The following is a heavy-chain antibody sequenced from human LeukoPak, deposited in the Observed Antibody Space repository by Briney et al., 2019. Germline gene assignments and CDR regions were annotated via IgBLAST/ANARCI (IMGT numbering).Heavy chain of an antibody. CDR1: GFTFSSYE. D-gene: IGHD3-10*01. V-gene: IGHV3-48*03. J-gene: IGHJ4*02. CDR3: ARDTYGSGSYYNAPLDY. CDR2: ISSSGSTI. Sequence: PGGSLSLSCAASGFTFSSYEMNWVRQAPGKGVEWVSYISSSGSTIYYADSVKGRFTISRDNAKNSLYLQLNSLRAEDTAVYYCARDTYGSGSYYNAPLDYWGQGTLVTVSS.